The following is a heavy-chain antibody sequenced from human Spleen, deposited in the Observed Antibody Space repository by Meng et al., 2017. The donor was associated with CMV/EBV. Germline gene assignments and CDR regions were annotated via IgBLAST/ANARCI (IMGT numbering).Heavy chain of an antibody. D-gene: IGHD2-2*01. CDR2: IYYSGST. CDR3: ARMGPLGYCSSTSCYAFDY. Sequence: SETLSLTCAVYGGSFSGYYWSWIRQPPGKGLEWIGSIYYSGSTYYNPSLKSRVTISVDTSKNQFSLKLSSVTAADTAVYYCARMGPLGYCSSTSCYAFDYWGQGTLVTVSS. V-gene: IGHV4-34*01. J-gene: IGHJ4*02. CDR1: GGSFSGYY.